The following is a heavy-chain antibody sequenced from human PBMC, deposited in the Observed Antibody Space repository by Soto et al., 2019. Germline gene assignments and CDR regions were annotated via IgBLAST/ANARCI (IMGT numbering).Heavy chain of an antibody. Sequence: PSETLSLTCTVSGDAISSHYWSWIRQFPGRGLEWIGCISSSGSTYYNPALNNRISLSLDTSQNQFSLKLLSVTAADTAIYYCARSGVTGIVIPSHWFDPWGQGTLVTVSS. V-gene: IGHV4-59*06. CDR2: ISSSGST. J-gene: IGHJ5*02. D-gene: IGHD2-21*02. CDR3: ARSGVTGIVIPSHWFDP. CDR1: GDAISSHY.